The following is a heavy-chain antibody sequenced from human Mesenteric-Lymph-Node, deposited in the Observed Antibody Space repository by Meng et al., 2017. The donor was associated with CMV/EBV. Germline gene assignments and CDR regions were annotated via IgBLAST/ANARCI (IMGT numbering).Heavy chain of an antibody. CDR2: ISSSGYTT. V-gene: IGHV3-11*04. J-gene: IGHJ4*02. CDR3: ARSRQNDY. CDR1: GFTFSDYY. Sequence: GESLKISCAASGFTFSDYYMSWVRQAPGKGLEWASHISSSGYTTDYADSVKGRFTISRDNAKNSLYLQMNSLRAEDTAVYYCARSRQNDYWGQGTLVTVSS.